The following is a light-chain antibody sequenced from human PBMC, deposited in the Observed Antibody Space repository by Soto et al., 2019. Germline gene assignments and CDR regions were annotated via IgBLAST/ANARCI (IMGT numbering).Light chain of an antibody. CDR1: RSNVGNNA. CDR3: AVWDDSLNGVV. Sequence: QSVLTLPPSVSEAPRQRVTISCSGSRSNVGNNAVIWYQQLPGKAPKLLIYYDDLLPPGVSDRFSGSKSGTSASLAISGLQSEDEADYYCAVWDDSLNGVVFGAGTKLTVL. V-gene: IGLV1-36*01. J-gene: IGLJ3*02. CDR2: YDD.